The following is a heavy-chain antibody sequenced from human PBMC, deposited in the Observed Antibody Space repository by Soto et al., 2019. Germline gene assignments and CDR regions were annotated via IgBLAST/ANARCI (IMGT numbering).Heavy chain of an antibody. CDR1: GYTFTGYY. CDR2: INPNSGGT. D-gene: IGHD3-22*01. V-gene: IGHV1-2*04. CDR3: ARDLTYYYDSSGDISLGAFDI. Sequence: QVQLVQSGAEVKKPGASVKVSCKASGYTFTGYYMHWVRQAPGQGLEWMGWINPNSGGTNYAQKFQGWVTMTRDTAISTAYMELSRLRSDDTAVYYCARDLTYYYDSSGDISLGAFDIWGQGTMVTVSS. J-gene: IGHJ3*02.